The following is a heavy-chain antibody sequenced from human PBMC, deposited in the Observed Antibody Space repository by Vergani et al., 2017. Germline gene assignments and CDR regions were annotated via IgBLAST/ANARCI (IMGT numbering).Heavy chain of an antibody. CDR2: IYYSGST. CDR1: GGSISSGGYY. V-gene: IGHV4-31*03. J-gene: IGHJ4*02. Sequence: QVQLQESGPGLVKPSQTLSLTCTVSGGSISSGGYYWSWIRQHPGKGLEWIGYIYYSGSTYYNPSLKSRVTISVDTSKNQFSLKLSSVTAADTAVYYCARGNYGSGSYFDCFDYWGQGTLVTVSS. CDR3: ARGNYGSGSYFDCFDY. D-gene: IGHD3-10*01.